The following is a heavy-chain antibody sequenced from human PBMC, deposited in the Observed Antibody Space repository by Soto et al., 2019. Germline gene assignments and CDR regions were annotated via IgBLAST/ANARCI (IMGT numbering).Heavy chain of an antibody. D-gene: IGHD6-19*01. Sequence: QVQLVQSGAEVNKPGASVKVSCKASGYTFTSYGISWVRQAPGQGLEWMGWISAYNGNTNYAQKLQGRVTMTTDTSTSTADLELSSVRSDDTAVYYCARAARRYSGGWYGFDYWGQGSLVTVSS. CDR1: GYTFTSYG. CDR3: ARAARRYSGGWYGFDY. CDR2: ISAYNGNT. V-gene: IGHV1-18*01. J-gene: IGHJ4*02.